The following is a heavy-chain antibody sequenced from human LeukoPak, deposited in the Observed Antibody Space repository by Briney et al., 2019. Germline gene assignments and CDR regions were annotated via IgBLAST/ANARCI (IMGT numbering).Heavy chain of an antibody. CDR2: IFHRGST. D-gene: IGHD2-15*01. J-gene: IGHJ4*02. V-gene: IGHV4-4*02. CDR3: ARRGFCTGSSCSFALDF. CDR1: GGSISSDSW. Sequence: SGTLSLTCAVSGGSISSDSWWSWVRPSPGEGLECIGEIFHRGSTTYNPSLKSRVTMSIDKSKNRFSLELTSVTAADTAMYFCARRGFCTGSSCSFALDFWGQGTLVIVSS.